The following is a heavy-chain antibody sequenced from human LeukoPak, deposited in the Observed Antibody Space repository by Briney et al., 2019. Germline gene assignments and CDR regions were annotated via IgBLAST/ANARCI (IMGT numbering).Heavy chain of an antibody. V-gene: IGHV1-69*04. Sequence: SVKVSCKASGGTFSSSAISWVRQAPGQGLEWMGRIIPILGIANYAQKFQGRVTITADKSTSTACMELSSLRSEDTAVYYCARDPSGSYYFNYFDYWGQGTLVTVSS. CDR2: IIPILGIA. CDR3: ARDPSGSYYFNYFDY. J-gene: IGHJ4*02. D-gene: IGHD1-26*01. CDR1: GGTFSSSA.